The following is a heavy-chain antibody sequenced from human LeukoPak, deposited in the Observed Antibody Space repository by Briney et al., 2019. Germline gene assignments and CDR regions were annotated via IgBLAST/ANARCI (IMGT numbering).Heavy chain of an antibody. CDR1: GFTFSSYA. V-gene: IGHV3-30-3*01. J-gene: IGHJ5*02. CDR3: ARDRSGNDYQSWGNWFDP. Sequence: GGSLRLSCAASGFTFSSYAMHWVRQAPGKGLEWVAVISYDGSNKYYADSVKGRFTISRDNSKNTLYLQMNSLRAEDTAVYYCARDRSGNDYQSWGNWFDPWGQGTLVTVSS. CDR2: ISYDGSNK. D-gene: IGHD5-12*01.